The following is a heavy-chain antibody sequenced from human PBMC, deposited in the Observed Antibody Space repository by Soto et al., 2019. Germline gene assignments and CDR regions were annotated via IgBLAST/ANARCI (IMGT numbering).Heavy chain of an antibody. CDR3: ARSIVVVTALDY. V-gene: IGHV1-69*02. J-gene: IGHJ4*02. D-gene: IGHD2-21*02. CDR1: GGTFSSYT. Sequence: GASVKVSCKASGGTFSSYTISWVRQAPGQGLEWMGRIIPILGIANYAQKFQGRVTITGDTSTSTAYMELSSLRSEDTAVYYCARSIVVVTALDYWGQGTLVTVSS. CDR2: IIPILGIA.